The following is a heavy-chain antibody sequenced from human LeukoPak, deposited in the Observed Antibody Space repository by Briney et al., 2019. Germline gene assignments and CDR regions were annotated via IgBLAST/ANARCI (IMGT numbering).Heavy chain of an antibody. Sequence: SETLSLTCTVSGGSISSHYWGWIRQPLGKGLEWIGYIYYSGSTNYNPSLKSRVTISVDTSKNQFSLKLSSVTAADTAVYYCARGFTYYDFWSGAALFDYWGQGTLVTVSS. CDR2: IYYSGST. J-gene: IGHJ4*02. CDR3: ARGFTYYDFWSGAALFDY. D-gene: IGHD3-3*01. CDR1: GGSISSHY. V-gene: IGHV4-59*11.